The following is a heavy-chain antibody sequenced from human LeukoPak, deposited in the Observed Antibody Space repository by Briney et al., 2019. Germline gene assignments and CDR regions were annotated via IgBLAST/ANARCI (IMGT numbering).Heavy chain of an antibody. CDR2: INQDGSEK. J-gene: IGHJ4*02. CDR1: GFTYSTYW. Sequence: GGSLRLSCAASGFTYSTYWMSWVRQAPGKGLEWVANINQDGSEKYYVDSVRGRFTISRDNAKNSLYLQVNSLRGEDTAAYYCARNAPFDYWGQGTLVTVSS. CDR3: ARNAPFDY. V-gene: IGHV3-7*01.